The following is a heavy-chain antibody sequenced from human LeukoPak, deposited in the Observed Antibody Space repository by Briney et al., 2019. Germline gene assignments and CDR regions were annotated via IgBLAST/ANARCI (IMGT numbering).Heavy chain of an antibody. D-gene: IGHD1-1*01. J-gene: IGHJ5*02. V-gene: IGHV4-34*01. CDR2: INQSGST. CDR3: ARRWNARLYNWFDP. CDR1: GGSFSGYY. Sequence: SETLSPTCAVYGGSFSGYYWNWIRQSPGKGLEWIGEINQSGSTSYNPSLKSRVTISVDTSKNHFSLKVSSVTAADTAVYYCARRWNARLYNWFDPWGQGTLVTVSS.